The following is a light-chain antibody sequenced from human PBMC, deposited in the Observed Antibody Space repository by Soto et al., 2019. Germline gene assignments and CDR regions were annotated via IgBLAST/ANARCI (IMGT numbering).Light chain of an antibody. V-gene: IGKV3-15*01. CDR3: QHYINWPPYT. CDR2: SAS. J-gene: IGKJ2*01. CDR1: QSVGSI. Sequence: EIVMTQSPATLSVSPGERATLSCRASQSVGSILAWSQLKPGQAPRLLIYSASTRAPGIPARFSGNGSGTEFTLTINSLQSEDFAVYYCQHYINWPPYTFGQGTKLEIK.